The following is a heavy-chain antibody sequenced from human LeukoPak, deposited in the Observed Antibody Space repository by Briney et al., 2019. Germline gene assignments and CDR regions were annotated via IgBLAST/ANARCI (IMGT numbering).Heavy chain of an antibody. V-gene: IGHV3-30*01. CDR1: GFTFSSYA. J-gene: IGHJ4*02. CDR2: ISYDGSNK. Sequence: GRSLRLSCAASGFTFSSYAMHWVRQAPGKGLEWVAVISYDGSNKYYADSVKGRFTISRDNSKNTLYLQMNSLRAEDTAVYYCARVIAAAGTKHDYWGQGTLVTVSS. D-gene: IGHD6-13*01. CDR3: ARVIAAAGTKHDY.